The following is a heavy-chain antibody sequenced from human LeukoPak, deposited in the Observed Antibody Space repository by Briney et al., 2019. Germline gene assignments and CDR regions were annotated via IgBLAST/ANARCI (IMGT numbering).Heavy chain of an antibody. Sequence: PGGSLRLSCAASGFTVSSNYMSWVRQAPGKGLEWVSLIYSGGSTYYADSVRGRFTISRDNSKNTLYLQMNSLRAEDTAVYYCARGLAGGSGNYFYFDYWGQGTLVTVSS. D-gene: IGHD3-10*01. V-gene: IGHV3-53*01. CDR3: ARGLAGGSGNYFYFDY. J-gene: IGHJ4*02. CDR1: GFTVSSNY. CDR2: IYSGGST.